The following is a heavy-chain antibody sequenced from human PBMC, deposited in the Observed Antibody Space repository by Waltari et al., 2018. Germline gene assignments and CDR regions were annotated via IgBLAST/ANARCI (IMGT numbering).Heavy chain of an antibody. Sequence: EVQLLESGGGLVQPGGSLRLSCAASGFTFSSYAMSWVRQAPGKGLEWVSAISGSGGSTYYADSVKGRFTISRDNSKNTLYLQMNSLRVEDTAVYYCAKDREYYDSSGPFDYWGQGTLVTVSS. CDR2: ISGSGGST. J-gene: IGHJ4*02. D-gene: IGHD3-22*01. CDR3: AKDREYYDSSGPFDY. CDR1: GFTFSSYA. V-gene: IGHV3-23*01.